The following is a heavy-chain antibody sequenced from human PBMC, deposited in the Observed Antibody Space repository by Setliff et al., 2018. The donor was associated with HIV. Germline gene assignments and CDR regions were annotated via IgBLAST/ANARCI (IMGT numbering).Heavy chain of an antibody. CDR3: ASSITVAGGRSFYYYAMDV. Sequence: GESLKISCKASGYSFTSYWIGWVRQMPRKGLEWMGIINPGDSDIRYGPSFRGQVTISVDKSINTAYLQWSSLKASDTAMYYCASSITVAGGRSFYYYAMDVWGQGTTVTVSS. CDR2: INPGDSDI. J-gene: IGHJ6*02. D-gene: IGHD1-20*01. V-gene: IGHV5-51*01. CDR1: GYSFTSYW.